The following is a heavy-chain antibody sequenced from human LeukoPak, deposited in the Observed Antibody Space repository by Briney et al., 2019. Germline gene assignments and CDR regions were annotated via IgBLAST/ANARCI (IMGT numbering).Heavy chain of an antibody. CDR2: ISSSSSYI. J-gene: IGHJ2*01. V-gene: IGHV3-21*01. CDR3: ARRGADYYDSSGYYYRDWYFDL. CDR1: GFTFSSYS. Sequence: GGSLRLSCAASGFTFSSYSMNWVRQAPGKGLEWVSSISSSSSYIYYADSVKGRFTISRDNAKNSLYLQMNSLRAGDTAVYYCARRGADYYDSSGYYYRDWYFDLWGRGTLVTVSS. D-gene: IGHD3-22*01.